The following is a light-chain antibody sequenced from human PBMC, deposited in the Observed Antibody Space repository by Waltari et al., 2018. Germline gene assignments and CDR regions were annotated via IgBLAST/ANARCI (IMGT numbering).Light chain of an antibody. Sequence: DIQLTQSPPSLSASVGDRDTITCRASQDISKYLAWYQQKPGKGPKLLLYGASRLESGVPARFSGSGSGTDYTLTISSLQPEDFATYYCQHYYSTSPKTFGQGTKLE. J-gene: IGKJ2*01. CDR1: QDISKY. CDR2: GAS. CDR3: QHYYSTSPKT. V-gene: IGKV1-NL1*01.